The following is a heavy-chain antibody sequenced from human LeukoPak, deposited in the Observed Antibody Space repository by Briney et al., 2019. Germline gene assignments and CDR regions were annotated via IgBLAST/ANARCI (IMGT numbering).Heavy chain of an antibody. CDR3: AKDIWSGGYCGGDCYWGVDY. CDR1: GFTFDDYA. J-gene: IGHJ4*02. D-gene: IGHD2-21*02. Sequence: SGGSLRLSCAASGFTFDDYAMHWVRQAPGKGLEWVSLISWDGGSTYYADSVKGRFTISRDNSKNSLYLQMNSQRVEDTALYYCAKDIWSGGYCGGDCYWGVDYWGQGTLVTVSS. CDR2: ISWDGGST. V-gene: IGHV3-43D*03.